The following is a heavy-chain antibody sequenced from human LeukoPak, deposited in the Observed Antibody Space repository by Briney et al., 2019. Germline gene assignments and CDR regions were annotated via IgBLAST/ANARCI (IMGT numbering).Heavy chain of an antibody. D-gene: IGHD6-19*01. J-gene: IGHJ4*02. CDR3: ARERGSGWYDY. CDR1: GGSISSYY. V-gene: IGHV4-59*01. CDR2: IYYSGST. Sequence: KTSETLSLTCTVSGGSISSYYWSWIRQPPGKGLEWIGYIYYSGSTNYNPSLKSRVTISVDTSKNQLSLKLSSVTAADTAVYYCARERGSGWYDYWGQGTLVTVSS.